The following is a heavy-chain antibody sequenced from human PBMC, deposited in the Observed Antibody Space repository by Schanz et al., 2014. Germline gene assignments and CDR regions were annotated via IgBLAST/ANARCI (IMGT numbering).Heavy chain of an antibody. Sequence: QVQLVQSGAEVKKPGASVKVSCKASAYSLTGYYLHWVRQAPGQGLEWMGWINPNNGGTNYAQKFQGRVTMTRDTSISTAYMEMTRLTSDDTAVYYCARDGIGADKRWGQRTLVTVSS. D-gene: IGHD6-13*01. CDR3: ARDGIGADKR. CDR2: INPNNGGT. CDR1: AYSLTGYY. J-gene: IGHJ4*02. V-gene: IGHV1-2*02.